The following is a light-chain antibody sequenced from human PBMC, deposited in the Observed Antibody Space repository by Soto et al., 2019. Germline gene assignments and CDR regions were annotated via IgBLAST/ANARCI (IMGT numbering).Light chain of an antibody. CDR2: EVS. CDR1: SNDVGGYNY. Sequence: QSALTQSASMSGSPGQSITISCTGTSNDVGGYNYVSWYQQHPGKAPKLMIFEVSNRPSGVSNRFSGSKSGNTASLTISGLQAEDEAYYYCCSYTSTNSRVFGGGTKVTVL. J-gene: IGLJ3*02. CDR3: CSYTSTNSRV. V-gene: IGLV2-14*01.